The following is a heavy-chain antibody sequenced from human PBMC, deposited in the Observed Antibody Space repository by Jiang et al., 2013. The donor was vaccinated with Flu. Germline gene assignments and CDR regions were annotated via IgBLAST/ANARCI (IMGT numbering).Heavy chain of an antibody. CDR3: ARLIQHLPDY. V-gene: IGHV4-38-2*01. CDR1: GFAISSGYY. Sequence: GPGLVKPSETLSLTCAVSGFAISSGYYWGWIRQAPGRGLEWIGIMFHSGRTYLNPSLKSRVTISVDTSKNQFSLKLTSVTAADTAIYYCARLIQHLPDYWGQGTLVTVSS. J-gene: IGHJ4*02. CDR2: MFHSGRT. D-gene: IGHD5-18*01.